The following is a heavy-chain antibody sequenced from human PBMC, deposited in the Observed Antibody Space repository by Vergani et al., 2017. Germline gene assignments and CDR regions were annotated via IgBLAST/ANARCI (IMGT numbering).Heavy chain of an antibody. CDR3: AKDGSVTTVTTDPYYYYGMDV. CDR2: ISGSGGST. J-gene: IGHJ6*02. D-gene: IGHD4-17*01. Sequence: EVQLLESGGGLVQPGGSLRLSCAASGFTFSSYAMSWVRQAPGKGLEWVSAISGSGGSTYYADSVKCRFTISSDKSKNTLYLQMNSLRAEDTAVYYCAKDGSVTTVTTDPYYYYGMDVWGQGTTVTVSS. V-gene: IGHV3-23*01. CDR1: GFTFSSYA.